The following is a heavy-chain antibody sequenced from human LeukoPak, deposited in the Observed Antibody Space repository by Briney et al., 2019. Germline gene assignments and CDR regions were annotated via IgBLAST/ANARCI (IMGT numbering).Heavy chain of an antibody. V-gene: IGHV4-34*01. J-gene: IGHJ4*02. CDR1: GGSFSGYY. D-gene: IGHD1-26*01. Sequence: SETLSLTCAVYGGSFSGYYWSWIRQPPGKGLEWIGKINHSGSTNYNPSLKSRVTISVDTSKNQFSLKLSSVTAADTAVYYCARVLNTVGANSGDYWGQGTLVTVSS. CDR2: INHSGST. CDR3: ARVLNTVGANSGDY.